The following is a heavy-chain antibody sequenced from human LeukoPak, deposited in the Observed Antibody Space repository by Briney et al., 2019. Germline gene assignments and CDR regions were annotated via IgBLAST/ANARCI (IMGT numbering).Heavy chain of an antibody. D-gene: IGHD3-10*01. V-gene: IGHV3-7*03. J-gene: IGHJ4*02. CDR3: ARGVTMIRGAVMYPYFFNF. Sequence: PGGSLRLSCAASGFTFGDFFMSWVRQAPGKGLEWVADINRDGSEKFYVDSVRGRFTISRDNAKNALFLQMNSLRADDTAMYFCARGVTMIRGAVMYPYFFNFWGRGTLVTVSS. CDR1: GFTFGDFF. CDR2: INRDGSEK.